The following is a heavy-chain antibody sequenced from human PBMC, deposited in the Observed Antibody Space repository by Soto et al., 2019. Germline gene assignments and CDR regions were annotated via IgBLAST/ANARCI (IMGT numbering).Heavy chain of an antibody. D-gene: IGHD2-2*01. V-gene: IGHV1-18*01. CDR2: ISADNGNT. Sequence: QVQLVQSGAEVKKPGASVKVSCKASGYTFTSYGISWVRQAPGQGLEWMGWISADNGNTNYAQKLQGRVTMTTDTSTSTAYMELRSLRSADTAVYYCATDCSSTTCSPWNWFDPWGQGTLVTVSS. CDR1: GYTFTSYG. J-gene: IGHJ5*02. CDR3: ATDCSSTTCSPWNWFDP.